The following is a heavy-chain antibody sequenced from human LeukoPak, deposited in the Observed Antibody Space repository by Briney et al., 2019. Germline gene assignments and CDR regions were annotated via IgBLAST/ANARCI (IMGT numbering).Heavy chain of an antibody. CDR1: EFSVGSNY. Sequence: GGSLRLSCAASEFSVGSNYMTWVRQAPGKGLEWVSLIYSGGSTYYADSVKGRFTISRDNSKNTLYLQMNSLRAEDTALFYCARYLRKLYGRGGDYYFYMDVWGKGTTVTVSS. CDR2: IYSGGST. J-gene: IGHJ6*03. CDR3: ARYLRKLYGRGGDYYFYMDV. D-gene: IGHD4-17*01. V-gene: IGHV3-66*01.